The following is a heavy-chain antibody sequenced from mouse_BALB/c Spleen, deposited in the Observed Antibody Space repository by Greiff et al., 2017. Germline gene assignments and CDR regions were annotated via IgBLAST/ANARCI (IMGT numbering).Heavy chain of an antibody. D-gene: IGHD1-1*01. V-gene: IGHV5-6-3*01. Sequence: EVQLVESGGGLVQPGGSLKLSCAASGFTFSSYGMSWVRQTPDKRLELVATINSNGGSTYYLDSVKGRFTISRDNAKNTLYLQMSSLKSEDTAMYYCARDCYYGSSFGGAMDYWGQGTSVTVSS. CDR2: INSNGGST. CDR3: ARDCYYGSSFGGAMDY. J-gene: IGHJ4*01. CDR1: GFTFSSYG.